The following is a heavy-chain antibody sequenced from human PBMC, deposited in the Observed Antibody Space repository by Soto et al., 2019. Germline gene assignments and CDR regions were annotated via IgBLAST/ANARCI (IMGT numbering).Heavy chain of an antibody. CDR2: VIPLLDAS. J-gene: IGHJ6*03. CDR3: ASGKSQMSQDRMGFYYYMDV. CDR1: GAAFSNYT. V-gene: IGHV1-69*08. Sequence: QVQLVQSGADVKKPGSSVKISCTASGAAFSNYTFTWVRRAPGEGLEWVGRVIPLLDASNYAEKFQDRVKISADRSTSTVYMELSGLRAEDSAIYYCASGKSQMSQDRMGFYYYMDVWGKWTSVTVSS. D-gene: IGHD2-15*01.